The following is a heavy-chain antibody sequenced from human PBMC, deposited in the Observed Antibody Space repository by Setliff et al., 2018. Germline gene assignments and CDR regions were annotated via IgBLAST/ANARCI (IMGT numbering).Heavy chain of an antibody. CDR2: IYPADSDP. D-gene: IGHD6-13*01. CDR3: ARLGSSSWYNDVFDF. V-gene: IGHV5-51*03. Sequence: GKSLKISCKGSGYNFINYWIGWVRQMPGKGLELMGIIYPADSDPRYSPSFQGQVTISVDKSISTAYLQWSTLKASDTAMYYCARLGSSSWYNDVFDFWGPGTMVTVSS. J-gene: IGHJ3*01. CDR1: GYNFINYW.